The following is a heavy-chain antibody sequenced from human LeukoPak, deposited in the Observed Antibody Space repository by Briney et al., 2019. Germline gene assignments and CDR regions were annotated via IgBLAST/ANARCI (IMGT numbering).Heavy chain of an antibody. V-gene: IGHV4-39*01. CDR2: IYYNGNT. Sequence: SETLSLTCSVSGGAISSGSYYWGWIRQPPGKGLEWIGSIYYNGNTHYNPSLKRRVYISVDTSKNQFSLKLSSVTAADTAVYYCARGAIPGRMAAAGKSWFDPWGQGTLVTVSS. CDR1: GGAISSGSYY. J-gene: IGHJ5*02. D-gene: IGHD6-13*01. CDR3: ARGAIPGRMAAAGKSWFDP.